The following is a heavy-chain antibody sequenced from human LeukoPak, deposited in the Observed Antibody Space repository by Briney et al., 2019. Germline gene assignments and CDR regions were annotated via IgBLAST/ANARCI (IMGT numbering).Heavy chain of an antibody. V-gene: IGHV1-2*02. CDR1: GYTFTSYY. CDR3: ARDQNLGYYYYMDV. J-gene: IGHJ6*03. CDR2: INPNSGGT. Sequence: ASVKVSCKASGYTFTSYYMHWVRQAPGQGLEWMGWINPNSGGTNYAQKFQGRVTMTRDTSISTAYMELSRLRSDDTAVYYCARDQNLGYYYYMDVWGKGTTVTISS.